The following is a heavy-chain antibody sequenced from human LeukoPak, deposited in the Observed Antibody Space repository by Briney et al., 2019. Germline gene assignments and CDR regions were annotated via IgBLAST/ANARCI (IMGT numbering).Heavy chain of an antibody. D-gene: IGHD6-19*01. Sequence: ASVKVSCKASGYTFTSYDINWVRQATGQGLEWMGWMNPNSGNTGYAQKFQGRVTMTRNTSISTAYMELSSLRSEGTAVYYCARVTSRWLVVYYYYYMDVWGKGTTVTVSS. J-gene: IGHJ6*03. CDR3: ARVTSRWLVVYYYYYMDV. V-gene: IGHV1-8*01. CDR1: GYTFTSYD. CDR2: MNPNSGNT.